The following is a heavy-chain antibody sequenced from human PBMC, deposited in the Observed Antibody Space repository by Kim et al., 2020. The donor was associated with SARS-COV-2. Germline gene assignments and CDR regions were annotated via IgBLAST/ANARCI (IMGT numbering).Heavy chain of an antibody. CDR2: ISSSSSYI. Sequence: GGSLRLSCAASGFTFSSYSMNWVRQAPGKGLEWVSSISSSSSYIYYADSVKGRFTISRDNAKNSLYLQMNSLRAEDTAVYYCARDRLSSSAHFDYWGQGTLVTVSS. V-gene: IGHV3-21*01. CDR3: ARDRLSSSAHFDY. CDR1: GFTFSSYS. D-gene: IGHD6-6*01. J-gene: IGHJ4*02.